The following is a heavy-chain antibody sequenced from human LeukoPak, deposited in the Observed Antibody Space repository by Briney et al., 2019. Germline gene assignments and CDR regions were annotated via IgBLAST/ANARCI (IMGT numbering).Heavy chain of an antibody. Sequence: SETLSLTCTVSGGSMSPYHWGWIRQPPGKGLEWTGYIYYSGSTNYNPSLNSRVTISVDTSKNQFSLKLSSVTAADTAVYYCARGGVPAAIPRAIDYWGQGTLVTVSS. J-gene: IGHJ4*02. CDR1: GGSMSPYH. V-gene: IGHV4-59*12. CDR2: IYYSGST. D-gene: IGHD2-2*02. CDR3: ARGGVPAAIPRAIDY.